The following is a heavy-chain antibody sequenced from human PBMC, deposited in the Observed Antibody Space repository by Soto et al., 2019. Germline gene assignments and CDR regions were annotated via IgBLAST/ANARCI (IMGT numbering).Heavy chain of an antibody. J-gene: IGHJ5*02. V-gene: IGHV1-8*01. D-gene: IGHD6-13*01. CDR1: GYTFTSYD. CDR3: ARGGRGSWYDYFGEIGFDP. Sequence: VASVKVSCKASGYTFTSYDINWVRQATGQGLEWMGWMNPNSGNTGYAQKFQGRVTMTRNTSISTAYMELSSLRSEDTAVYYCARGGRGSWYDYFGEIGFDPWGQGTLVTVSS. CDR2: MNPNSGNT.